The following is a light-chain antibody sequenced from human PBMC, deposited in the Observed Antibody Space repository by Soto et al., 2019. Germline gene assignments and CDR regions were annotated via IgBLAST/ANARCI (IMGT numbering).Light chain of an antibody. V-gene: IGLV2-8*01. CDR3: SSFAGSDSVV. Sequence: QSALTQPASVSGSPGQSITISCTGTSSDVGGYNFVSWYQQHPGKAPKLMISEVTKRPSGVPDRFSGSKFGNTASLTVSGLQADDEAAYYCSSFAGSDSVVFGGGTKLTVL. J-gene: IGLJ2*01. CDR2: EVT. CDR1: SSDVGGYNF.